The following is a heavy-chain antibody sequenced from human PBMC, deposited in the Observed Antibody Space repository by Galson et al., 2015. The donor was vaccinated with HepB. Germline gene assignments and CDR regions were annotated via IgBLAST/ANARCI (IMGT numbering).Heavy chain of an antibody. V-gene: IGHV1-3*01. Sequence: SVKVSCKASGYTFTSYAMHWVRQAPGQRLEWMGWINAGNGNTKYSQKFQGRVTITRDTSASTAYMELSSLRTEDTALYYCAKSTYGGNSNYFDYWGQGTLVTVSS. CDR2: INAGNGNT. D-gene: IGHD4-23*01. CDR1: GYTFTSYA. J-gene: IGHJ4*02. CDR3: AKSTYGGNSNYFDY.